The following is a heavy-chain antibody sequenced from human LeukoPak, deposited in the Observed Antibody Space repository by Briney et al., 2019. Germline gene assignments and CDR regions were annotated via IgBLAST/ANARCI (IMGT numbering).Heavy chain of an antibody. CDR1: GYTFTSYG. D-gene: IGHD2-15*01. J-gene: IGHJ6*02. V-gene: IGHV1-18*01. Sequence: GASVKVSCKASGYTFTSYGISWVRQAPGQGLEWMGWISAYNGNTNYAQKLQGRVTMTTDTSTSTAYMELRSLRSDDTAVYYCARAGYCSGGSCYAGDYYYYGMDVWGQGTTVTVSS. CDR3: ARAGYCSGGSCYAGDYYYYGMDV. CDR2: ISAYNGNT.